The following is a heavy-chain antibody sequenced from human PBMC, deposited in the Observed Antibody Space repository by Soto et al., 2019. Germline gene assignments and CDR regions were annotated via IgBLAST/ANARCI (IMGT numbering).Heavy chain of an antibody. CDR2: IIPILGIA. V-gene: IGHV1-69*04. Sequence: SGKVSCKASGGTFSSYTISWVRQAPGQGLEWMGRIIPILGIANYAQKFQGRVTITADKSTSTAYMELSSLRSEDTAVYYCARDSYCSSTSCYGDAYYYYYMDVWGKGTTVTVS. J-gene: IGHJ6*03. CDR3: ARDSYCSSTSCYGDAYYYYYMDV. CDR1: GGTFSSYT. D-gene: IGHD2-2*01.